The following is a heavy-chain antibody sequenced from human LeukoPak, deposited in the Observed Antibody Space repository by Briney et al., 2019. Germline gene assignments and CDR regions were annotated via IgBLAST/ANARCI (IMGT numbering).Heavy chain of an antibody. Sequence: ASVKVSCKASGYTFTSYGISWVRQAPRQGLEWMGWISAYNGNTNYAQKLQGRVTMTTDTSTSTAYMELRSLRSDDTAVYYCASNIVVVPAATSYAFDIWGQGTMVTVSS. CDR3: ASNIVVVPAATSYAFDI. J-gene: IGHJ3*02. CDR2: ISAYNGNT. CDR1: GYTFTSYG. D-gene: IGHD2-2*01. V-gene: IGHV1-18*01.